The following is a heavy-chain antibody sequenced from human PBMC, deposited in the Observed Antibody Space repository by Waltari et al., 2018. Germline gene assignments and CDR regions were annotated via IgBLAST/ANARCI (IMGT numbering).Heavy chain of an antibody. CDR1: GFFFMGLS. Sequence: EVQLLESAGGLVQPGAALGPSCAAPGFFFMGLSITWVRQAPGEGLECVASISGSGATPFYADSVKGRFTIVRDNSRDTVYLQMNSLRVDDSAVYYCAKGSRGYTNYFFDSWGQGTLVSVSS. V-gene: IGHV3-23*01. CDR2: ISGSGATP. CDR3: AKGSRGYTNYFFDS. D-gene: IGHD3-16*02. J-gene: IGHJ4*02.